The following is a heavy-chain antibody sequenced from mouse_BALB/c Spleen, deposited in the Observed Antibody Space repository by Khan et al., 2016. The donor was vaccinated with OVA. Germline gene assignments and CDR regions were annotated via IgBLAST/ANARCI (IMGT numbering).Heavy chain of an antibody. D-gene: IGHD3-1*01. CDR1: GYTFTNYW. V-gene: IGHV1-63*02. J-gene: IGHJ1*01. Sequence: QVQLKQSGAELVRPGTSVKISCKASGYTFTNYWLGWVKQRPGHGLEWIGDIYPGGDFTNYNEKFNDKATLTADTSSTTVYMQLRSLTSEDSAVYFCARWATWFFDVWGAGTTVTVSS. CDR2: IYPGGDFT. CDR3: ARWATWFFDV.